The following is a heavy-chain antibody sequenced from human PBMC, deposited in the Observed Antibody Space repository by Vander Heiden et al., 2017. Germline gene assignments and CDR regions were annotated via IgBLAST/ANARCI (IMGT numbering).Heavy chain of an antibody. D-gene: IGHD3-10*01. CDR2: ITSTSGTI. J-gene: IGHJ4*02. CDR1: GFTFSSYS. Sequence: EVQLVESGGGLVQPGGSLRLSCAAAGFTFSSYSMNWFRQAPGKGLQWVSYITSTSGTIFYADSVKGRFTISRDDAKKSLYLQMNSLRDEDTAVYYCVRQRGLGRFDWGPGTLVTVSS. V-gene: IGHV3-48*02. CDR3: VRQRGLGRFD.